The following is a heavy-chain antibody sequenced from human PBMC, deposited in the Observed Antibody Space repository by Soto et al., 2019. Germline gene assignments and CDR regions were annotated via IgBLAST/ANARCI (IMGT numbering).Heavy chain of an antibody. CDR1: GFTLSSYW. D-gene: IGHD6-19*01. J-gene: IGHJ4*02. CDR3: ARSRAGDNFVGEC. CDR2: INIDGSST. V-gene: IGHV3-74*01. Sequence: EVQLVESGGCLVQPGGSLRLSCAASGFTLSSYWMHWVRQAPGKGLVWISRINIDGSSTSYADSVKGRFTISRDNAKNTFYLQVKSHRAEDTAVDYCARSRAGDNFVGECWVQGTRVTVSS.